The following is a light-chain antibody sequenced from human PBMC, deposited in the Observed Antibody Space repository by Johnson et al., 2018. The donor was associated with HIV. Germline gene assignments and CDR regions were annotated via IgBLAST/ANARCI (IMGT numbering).Light chain of an antibody. J-gene: IGLJ1*01. CDR3: GTWDTSLSTYV. V-gene: IGLV1-51*02. Sequence: QSVLTQPPSVSAAPGQKVTISCSGSSSNIGNNYVSWYQQLPGTAPKLLIYENNKRPSGIPDRFSGSKSGTSATLGITGLQTGEEADYYCGTWDTSLSTYVVGTGTKCTVL. CDR2: ENN. CDR1: SSNIGNNY.